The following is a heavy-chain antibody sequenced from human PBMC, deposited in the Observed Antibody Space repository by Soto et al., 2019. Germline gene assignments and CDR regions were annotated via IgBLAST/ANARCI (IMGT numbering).Heavy chain of an antibody. V-gene: IGHV1-69*01. CDR3: ARDRDNSGSYYHY. Sequence: QVQLVQSGAEEKKPGSSVKVSCKTSGGTFSSYAISWVRQAPGQGLEWMGGIIPIFGTANYAQKFQGRVTITAEESTRTASMELSSLRSEETAVYYCARDRDNSGSYYHYWGQGTLVNVSS. CDR1: GGTFSSYA. CDR2: IIPIFGTA. D-gene: IGHD1-26*01. J-gene: IGHJ4*02.